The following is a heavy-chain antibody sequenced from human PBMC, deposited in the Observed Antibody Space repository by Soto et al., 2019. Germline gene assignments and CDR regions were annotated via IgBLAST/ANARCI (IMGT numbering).Heavy chain of an antibody. D-gene: IGHD6-19*01. Sequence: PSETLSLTCTVSGAALSSGGYFYTWVRQPPGKGLEWLGYIYYSEGTNYNPSLKRRVTISLDKSKSQFSLRLISVTAADTAVYYCTREQSDDNYFDPWGQGTLVTVSS. J-gene: IGHJ5*02. CDR1: GAALSSGGYF. CDR2: IYYSEGT. V-gene: IGHV4-61*08. CDR3: TREQSDDNYFDP.